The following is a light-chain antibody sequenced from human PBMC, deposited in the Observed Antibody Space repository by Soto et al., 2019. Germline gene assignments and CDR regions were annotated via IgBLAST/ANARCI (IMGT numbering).Light chain of an antibody. J-gene: IGKJ2*01. V-gene: IGKV3-11*01. CDR1: QSVSTY. Sequence: EVVLTQSPATMSLYPGEGATLSCRASQSVSTYLGWYQQKPGQAPRLLIFEASKRATGIPDRFSGSASGARTEFTLTITNVQSEDSGLYFCQHYNNYPPYSFGQGTRLEI. CDR2: EAS. CDR3: QHYNNYPPYS.